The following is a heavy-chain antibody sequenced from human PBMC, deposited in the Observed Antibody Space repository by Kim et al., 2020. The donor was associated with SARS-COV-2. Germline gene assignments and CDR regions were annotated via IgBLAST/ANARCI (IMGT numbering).Heavy chain of an antibody. J-gene: IGHJ6*02. Sequence: SETLSLTCAVSGGSISSSNWWSWVRQPPGKGLEWIGEIYHSGSTNYNPSLKSRVTISVDKSKNQFSLKLSSVTAADTAVYYCARLIAAAGTRASGYGYYYYGMDVWGQGTTVTVSS. V-gene: IGHV4-4*02. CDR2: IYHSGST. D-gene: IGHD6-13*01. CDR3: ARLIAAAGTRASGYGYYYYGMDV. CDR1: GGSISSSNW.